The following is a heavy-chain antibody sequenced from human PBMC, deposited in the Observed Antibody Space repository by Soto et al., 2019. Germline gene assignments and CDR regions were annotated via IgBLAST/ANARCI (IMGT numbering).Heavy chain of an antibody. CDR2: INHSGST. V-gene: IGHV4-34*01. CDR1: GGSFSCYY. J-gene: IGHJ6*02. CDR3: ARFRAXYDFWSGYYSAHYGMDV. D-gene: IGHD3-3*01. Sequence: SETLSLTCAVYGGSFSCYYWSWIRQPPGKGLEWIGEINHSGSTNYNPSLKSRVTISVDASKNQFSLKLSSVTAADTAVYYCARFRAXYDFWSGYYSAHYGMDVWGQGTTVTVSS.